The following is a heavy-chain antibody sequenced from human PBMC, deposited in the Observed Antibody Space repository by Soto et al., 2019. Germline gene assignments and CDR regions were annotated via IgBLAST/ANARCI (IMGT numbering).Heavy chain of an antibody. CDR2: IYYSEST. CDR3: ATHPPYGPLDH. J-gene: IGHJ4*02. CDR1: GGSISSYY. D-gene: IGHD4-17*01. Sequence: SETLSLTCTVSGGSISSYYWSWIRQPPGKGLEWIGNIYYSESTNYNPSLKSRVTISVDTSKNQFSLRLTSVTAADTAVYYCATHPPYGPLDHWGQGTLVTVSS. V-gene: IGHV4-59*08.